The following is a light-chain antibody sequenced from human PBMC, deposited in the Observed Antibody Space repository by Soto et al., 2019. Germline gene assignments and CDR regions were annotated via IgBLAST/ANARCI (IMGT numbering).Light chain of an antibody. Sequence: DIQMTQSPSSLSASVGDRVTIPCRASQSISSYLNWYQQKPGKAPNLLIYTASSLESGVPSRFSGSGSGTDFTLTISSLQPEDFATYFCQQSYSRPRTFGQGTKVDIK. J-gene: IGKJ1*01. CDR3: QQSYSRPRT. CDR2: TAS. CDR1: QSISSY. V-gene: IGKV1-39*01.